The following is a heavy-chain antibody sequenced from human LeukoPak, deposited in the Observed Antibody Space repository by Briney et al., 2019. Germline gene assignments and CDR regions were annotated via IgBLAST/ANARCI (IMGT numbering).Heavy chain of an antibody. CDR3: ARGGGRFGESPY. J-gene: IGHJ4*02. Sequence: ASVKVSCKASGYTFTSYGISWVRQAPGQGLEWMGWINPNSGGTNYAQKFQGRVTMTRDTSISTAYMELSRLRSDDTAVYYCARGGGRFGESPYWGQGTLVTVSS. D-gene: IGHD3-10*01. CDR1: GYTFTSYG. V-gene: IGHV1-2*02. CDR2: INPNSGGT.